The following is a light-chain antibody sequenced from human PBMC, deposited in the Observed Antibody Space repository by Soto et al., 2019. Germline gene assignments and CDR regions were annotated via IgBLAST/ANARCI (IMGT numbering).Light chain of an antibody. Sequence: IQMTQSPSSLSASVGDRVTITCRASQSISSYLNWYQQKPGKAPKLLIYAASSLQSGVPSRFSGSGSGTDFTLTISSLQPEDFATYYCLQTYSIPRTFGGGTKVDIK. J-gene: IGKJ4*01. CDR2: AAS. V-gene: IGKV1-39*01. CDR1: QSISSY. CDR3: LQTYSIPRT.